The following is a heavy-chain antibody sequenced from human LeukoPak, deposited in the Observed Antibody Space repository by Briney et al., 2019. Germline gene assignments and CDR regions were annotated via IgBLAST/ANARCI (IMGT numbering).Heavy chain of an antibody. V-gene: IGHV3-23*01. D-gene: IGHD3-10*01. CDR3: AKVAKYYYGSETYYFFEQ. CDR2: ISGSGGST. J-gene: IGHJ4*02. Sequence: PGGSLRLSCAASGFTFSSYAMSWVRQAPGKGLEWVSAISGSGGSTYYADSVKGRFTISRDNARNSLELQMNSLRVEDTAVYYSAKVAKYYYGSETYYFFEQWGQGTPVTASS. CDR1: GFTFSSYA.